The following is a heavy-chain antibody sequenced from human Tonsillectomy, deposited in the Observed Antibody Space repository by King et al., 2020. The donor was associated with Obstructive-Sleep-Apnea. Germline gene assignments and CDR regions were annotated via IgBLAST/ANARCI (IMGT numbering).Heavy chain of an antibody. CDR1: GVTFSSYW. CDR3: AREVIFDY. J-gene: IGHJ4*02. D-gene: IGHD3-22*01. V-gene: IGHV3-74*01. CDR2: MNSDGSSA. Sequence: VQLVESGGGLVQPGGSLRLSCAASGVTFSSYWMSWVRQVQGKVLVWVARMNSDGSSARDGNSEKGRFTISRDNAKNTLDLQMNSLRAEDTAVYYCAREVIFDYWGQGTLVTVSS.